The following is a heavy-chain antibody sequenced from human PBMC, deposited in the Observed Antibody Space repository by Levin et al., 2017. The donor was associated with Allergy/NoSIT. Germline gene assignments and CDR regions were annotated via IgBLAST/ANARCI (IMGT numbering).Heavy chain of an antibody. CDR2: IYWDDDK. CDR3: AHRHASGSNWWLVDFDY. Sequence: SGPTLVKPTETLTLTCPFSGFSLSTPGVGVGWIRQPPGKALEWVAIIYWDDDKRFSPSLKNRLTLIKDTSKNQVIFVMTNMDTVDTATYYCAHRHASGSNWWLVDFDYWGQGTLVTVSS. CDR1: GFSLSTPGVG. V-gene: IGHV2-5*02. J-gene: IGHJ4*02. D-gene: IGHD6-13*01.